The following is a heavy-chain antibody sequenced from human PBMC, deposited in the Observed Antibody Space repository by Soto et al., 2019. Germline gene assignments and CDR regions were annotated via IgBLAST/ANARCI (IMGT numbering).Heavy chain of an antibody. CDR2: INHSGST. D-gene: IGHD4-4*01. CDR3: SRGLTADPTVTTFSSLSFYYYYGMDV. CDR1: GGSFSGYY. Sequence: QVQLQQWGAGLLKPSETLSLTCAVYGGSFSGYYWSWIRQPPGKGLEWIGEINHSGSTNYNPSLKSRVTLSVDTSKNQFSLNLSSVTAADTAVYYCSRGLTADPTVTTFSSLSFYYYYGMDVWGQGTTVTVSS. J-gene: IGHJ6*02. V-gene: IGHV4-34*01.